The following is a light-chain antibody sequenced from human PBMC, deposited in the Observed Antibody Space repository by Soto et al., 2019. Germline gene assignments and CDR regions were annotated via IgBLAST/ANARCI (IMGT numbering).Light chain of an antibody. CDR1: QSLLDSDGKTF. Sequence: DIVMTQTPLSLSVTPGQPACISCKSSQSLLDSDGKTFLYWYVHKPGHPPQLLIYEVSNRFAGVPDRFSGSGSETDFTLEISRVEADDVAMYYCMQSLQLPLTFGGGTRVDIK. J-gene: IGKJ4*01. CDR3: MQSLQLPLT. CDR2: EVS. V-gene: IGKV2D-29*01.